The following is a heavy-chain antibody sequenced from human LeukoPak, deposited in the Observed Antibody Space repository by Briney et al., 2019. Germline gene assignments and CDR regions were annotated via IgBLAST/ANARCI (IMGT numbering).Heavy chain of an antibody. Sequence: GGSLRLSCAASGFTFSSYGMSWVRQAPGKGLEWVSTISGAGTYTYYADSVKGRFTISRDNSKNTLYLQMNSLRAEDTAVYYCAKDHLRYCSGGSCYPDYWGQGTLVTVSS. V-gene: IGHV3-23*01. CDR3: AKDHLRYCSGGSCYPDY. CDR1: GFTFSSYG. D-gene: IGHD2-15*01. CDR2: ISGAGTYT. J-gene: IGHJ4*02.